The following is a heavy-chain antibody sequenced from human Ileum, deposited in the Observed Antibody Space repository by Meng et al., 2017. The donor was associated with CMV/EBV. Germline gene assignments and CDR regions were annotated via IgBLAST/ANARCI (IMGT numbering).Heavy chain of an antibody. V-gene: IGHV1-2*02. CDR3: ARVILERRGGYFDY. D-gene: IGHD1-1*01. Sequence: ASVKVSCKASGYTFTDHFIHWVRQAPGQGREWMGWINPNSGDTNYAQKFQDRVTMTRDTSISTASLELSRLRSDDTAVYYCARVILERRGGYFDYWGQGRLVTVSS. CDR1: GYTFTDHF. CDR2: INPNSGDT. J-gene: IGHJ4*02.